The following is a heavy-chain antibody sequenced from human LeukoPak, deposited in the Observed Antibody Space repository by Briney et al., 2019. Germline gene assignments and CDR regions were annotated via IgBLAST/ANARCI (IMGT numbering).Heavy chain of an antibody. V-gene: IGHV3-23*01. CDR1: GFTFSSYA. D-gene: IGHD3-10*01. J-gene: IGHJ4*02. CDR2: ISGSGGST. CDR3: VRDSSILRGPLVTYYFDF. Sequence: PGGSLRLSCAASGFTFSSYAMSWVRQAPGKGLEWVSAISGSGGSTYYADSVKGRFTISRDNSKNTLYLQMNSLRVGDTAVYYCVRDSSILRGPLVTYYFDFWGQGTLVTVSS.